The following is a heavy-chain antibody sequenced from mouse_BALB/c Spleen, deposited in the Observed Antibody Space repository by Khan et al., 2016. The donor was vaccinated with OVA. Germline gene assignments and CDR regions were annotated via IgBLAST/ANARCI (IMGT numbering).Heavy chain of an antibody. D-gene: IGHD1-1*01. CDR3: TRVAYYCDSAGFAY. V-gene: IGHV5-6*02. J-gene: IGHJ3*01. Sequence: EVMLVESGGDLVKPGGSLNLSCAASGFTFSTYGMSWVRQTPDQRLEWVATVSTGGGYTYYQDSLKGRFTISRDNSKNTLYLQMSDLKSEDTAIFSCTRVAYYCDSAGFAYWGQGTLVTVSA. CDR1: GFTFSTYG. CDR2: VSTGGGYT.